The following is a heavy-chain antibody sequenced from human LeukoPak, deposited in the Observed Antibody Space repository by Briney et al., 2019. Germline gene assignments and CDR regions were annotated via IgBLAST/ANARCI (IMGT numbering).Heavy chain of an antibody. J-gene: IGHJ4*02. D-gene: IGHD4-11*01. CDR2: ISWNSGRR. V-gene: IGHV3-9*01. CDR1: GFTFDDYA. Sequence: GGSLRLSCEVSGFTFDDYAMHWVRQVPGKGLEWVSGISWNSGRRTYADSVKGRVTISRDNAKNSLYLQMNSLTVDDTAFYYCAKDESGTVTTIDYWGQGTLVTVSS. CDR3: AKDESGTVTTIDY.